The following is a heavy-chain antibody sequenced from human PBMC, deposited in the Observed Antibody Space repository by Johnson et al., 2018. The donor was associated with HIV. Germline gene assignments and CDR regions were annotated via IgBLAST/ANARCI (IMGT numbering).Heavy chain of an antibody. CDR2: IHSRDTT. J-gene: IGHJ3*02. V-gene: IGHV3-66*01. Sequence: VQLVESGGGLVQPGGSLRLSCAVSGFTVINNYMTWVRQAPGKGLEWVSIIHSRDTTSYPASVKGRFASSRDNSKNTLYLQMNSLRAEDTAVYYCASGGWLEGAFDIWGQGTMVTVSS. CDR1: GFTVINNY. CDR3: ASGGWLEGAFDI. D-gene: IGHD6-19*01.